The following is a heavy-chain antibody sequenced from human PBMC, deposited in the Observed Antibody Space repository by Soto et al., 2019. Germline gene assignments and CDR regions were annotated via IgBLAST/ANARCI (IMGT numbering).Heavy chain of an antibody. V-gene: IGHV3-21*01. D-gene: IGHD5-12*01. CDR3: ASLVAWSNFDY. Sequence: EVQLVESGGGLVKPGGSLRLSCAASGFTFTTYSMNWVRQAPGKGLEWVSAITSSSSHTYYADSVKGRVTIPRDNAKNSLYLQMNSLSAEDTAVYYCASLVAWSNFDYWCQRTLVTVSS. CDR1: GFTFTTYS. CDR2: ITSSSSHT. J-gene: IGHJ4*02.